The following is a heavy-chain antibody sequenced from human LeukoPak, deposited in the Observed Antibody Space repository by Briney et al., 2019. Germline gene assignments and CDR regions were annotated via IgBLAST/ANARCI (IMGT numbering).Heavy chain of an antibody. V-gene: IGHV3-21*01. Sequence: GGSLRLSCAASGFTFSSYSMNWVRQAPGKGLEWVSSISSSSSYIYYADSVKGRFTISRDNAKNSLYLQMNSLRAEDTAVYYCARDLRYYDSSGYYYWGQGTLVTVSS. D-gene: IGHD3-22*01. CDR1: GFTFSSYS. J-gene: IGHJ4*02. CDR3: ARDLRYYDSSGYYY. CDR2: ISSSSSYI.